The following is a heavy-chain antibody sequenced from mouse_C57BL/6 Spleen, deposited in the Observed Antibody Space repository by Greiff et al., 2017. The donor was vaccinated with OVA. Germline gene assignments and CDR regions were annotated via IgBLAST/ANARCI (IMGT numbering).Heavy chain of an antibody. CDR3: ARDYGSSQWYFDY. J-gene: IGHJ2*01. Sequence: QVQLQQPGAELVRPGTSVKLSCKASGYTFTSYWMHWVKQRPGQGLEWIGVIDPSDSYTNYNQKFKGKATLTVDTSSSTAYMQLSSLTSEDSAVYYCARDYGSSQWYFDYWGQGTTLTVSS. V-gene: IGHV1-59*01. CDR2: IDPSDSYT. D-gene: IGHD1-1*01. CDR1: GYTFTSYW.